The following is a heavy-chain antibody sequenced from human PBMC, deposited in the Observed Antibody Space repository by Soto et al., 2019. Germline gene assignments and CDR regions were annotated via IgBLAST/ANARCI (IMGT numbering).Heavy chain of an antibody. CDR1: VGSISSSDYY. Sequence: QLQLQESGPGLVKPSETLSLTCTSSVGSISSSDYYWGWIRQPPGKGLEWIASIYYSGNTYYNTSLKSRVTISLDTSKNLFSLKLSSVTAADSAVYYCARHSATVTPRRGFDYWGQGTLVTVSS. CDR2: IYYSGNT. D-gene: IGHD4-17*01. V-gene: IGHV4-39*01. J-gene: IGHJ4*02. CDR3: ARHSATVTPRRGFDY.